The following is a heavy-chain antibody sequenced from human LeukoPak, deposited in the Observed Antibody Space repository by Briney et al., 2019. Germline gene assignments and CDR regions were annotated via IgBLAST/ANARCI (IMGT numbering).Heavy chain of an antibody. CDR1: GFTFSSYA. J-gene: IGHJ6*03. CDR2: ISGSGGST. D-gene: IGHD3-3*01. Sequence: GGSLRLSCAASGFTFSSYAMSWVRQAPGKGLEWVSAISGSGGSTYYADSVKGRFTISRDNSKTTLYLQMNSLRAEDAAVHYCAKDCYVFRSGRYYYYYMDVWGKGTTVTVYS. V-gene: IGHV3-23*01. CDR3: AKDCYVFRSGRYYYYYMDV.